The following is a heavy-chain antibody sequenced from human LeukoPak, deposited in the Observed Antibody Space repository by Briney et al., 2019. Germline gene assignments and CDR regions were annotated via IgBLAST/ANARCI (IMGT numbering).Heavy chain of an antibody. CDR1: GYSISSGYY. Sequence: SETLSPTCTVSGYSISSGYYWGWIRQPPGKGLEWIGSIYHSGSTYYNPSLKSRVTISVDTSKNQFSLKLSSVTAADTAVYYCASSSGSYSFDYWGQGTLVTVSS. J-gene: IGHJ4*02. CDR3: ASSSGSYSFDY. CDR2: IYHSGST. V-gene: IGHV4-38-2*02. D-gene: IGHD1-26*01.